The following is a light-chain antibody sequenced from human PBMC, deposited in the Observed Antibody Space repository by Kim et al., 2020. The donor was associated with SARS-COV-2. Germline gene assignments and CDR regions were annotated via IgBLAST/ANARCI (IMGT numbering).Light chain of an antibody. V-gene: IGLV3-19*01. J-gene: IGLJ1*01. CDR1: SLRTNY. CDR2: GAN. CDR3: HSRDSSGNHLV. Sequence: SSELTQDPAVSVALGQTVSITCQGDSLRTNYATWYQQKPGQAPILVIYGANKRPSGIPDRFSGSSSRDTTSLTITGAQAEDAADYYCHSRDSSGNHLVFG.